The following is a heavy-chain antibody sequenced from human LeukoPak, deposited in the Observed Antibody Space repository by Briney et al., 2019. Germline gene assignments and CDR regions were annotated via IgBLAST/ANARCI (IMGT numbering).Heavy chain of an antibody. CDR2: IYPDDSDT. V-gene: IGHV5-51*01. CDR3: ARYHYGSGSS. D-gene: IGHD3-10*01. CDR1: GYSFTSYW. Sequence: GESLKISCKGSGYSFTSYWIGWVRRMPGKGREWMRVIYPDDSDTKYSPSFQGQVTISADKSISNVYLQWSSVTASDSALYYCARYHYGSGSSWGQGTLVTVSS. J-gene: IGHJ5*02.